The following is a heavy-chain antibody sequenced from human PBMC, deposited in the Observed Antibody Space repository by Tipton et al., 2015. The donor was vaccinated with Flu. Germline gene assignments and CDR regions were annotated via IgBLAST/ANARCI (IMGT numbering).Heavy chain of an antibody. D-gene: IGHD6-19*01. CDR2: IRYSGRT. CDR3: ARIPDITGWPFND. CDR1: RDSINGYF. Sequence: LRLSCTVSRDSINGYFWTWIRQPPGMGLEWIGYIRYSGRTSYSPSLKSRVTISPDTSQSQFSLRLSSVTAADTAIYYCARIPDITGWPFNDWGQGSLVTVSS. J-gene: IGHJ4*02. V-gene: IGHV4-59*01.